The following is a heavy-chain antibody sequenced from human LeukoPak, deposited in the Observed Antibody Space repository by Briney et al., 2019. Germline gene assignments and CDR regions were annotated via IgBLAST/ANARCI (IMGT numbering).Heavy chain of an antibody. Sequence: PSETLSLTCTVSGGSISIGGYYWSWIRQHPGKGLEWIGYIFYNGNTYSNPSLKSRLTISGDTSENQFSLKLSSVTAADTAVYYCVRNFDSYNAFDIWGQGTMVTASS. CDR2: IFYNGNT. V-gene: IGHV4-31*03. D-gene: IGHD3-22*01. J-gene: IGHJ3*02. CDR1: GGSISIGGYY. CDR3: VRNFDSYNAFDI.